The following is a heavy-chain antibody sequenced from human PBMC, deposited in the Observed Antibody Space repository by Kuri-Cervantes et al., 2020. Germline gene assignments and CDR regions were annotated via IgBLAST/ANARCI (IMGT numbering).Heavy chain of an antibody. CDR2: ISSSGSTT. CDR3: ARRDSPGYSDY. CDR1: GFTFSDYY. J-gene: IGHJ4*02. Sequence: GESLKISCAASGFTFSDYYMSWIRQAPGKGLEWVSYISSSGSTTYYADSVKGRFTISRDDSKNTLYLQMNSLRAEDTAVYYCARRDSPGYSDYWGQGTLVTVSS. V-gene: IGHV3-11*01.